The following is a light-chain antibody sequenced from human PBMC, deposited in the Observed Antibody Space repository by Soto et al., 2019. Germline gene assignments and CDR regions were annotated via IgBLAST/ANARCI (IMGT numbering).Light chain of an antibody. CDR3: QQYNYRPVT. CDR1: QSINSD. Sequence: EIVMTQSPATLAVSPGETTRLSCRASQSINSDVAWYQQKLGQTPRLLIHGASTRATGIAARFSGSGSGTEFTLTISGLQSEDFATYYCQQYNYRPVTFGGGTKVEIK. CDR2: GAS. V-gene: IGKV3-15*01. J-gene: IGKJ4*01.